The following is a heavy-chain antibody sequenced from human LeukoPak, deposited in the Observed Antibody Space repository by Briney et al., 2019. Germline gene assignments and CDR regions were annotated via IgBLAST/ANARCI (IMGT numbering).Heavy chain of an antibody. CDR3: ARGYSNYGYAFDI. CDR1: GFTFSSYS. V-gene: IGHV3-21*01. D-gene: IGHD4-11*01. J-gene: IGHJ3*02. Sequence: GGSLRLSCAASGFTFSSYSMNWVRQAPGKGLEWVSSISTSSSYIYYADSVKGRFTTSRHNAKNSLYLQMNSLRAEDTAVYYCARGYSNYGYAFDIWGQGTLVTVSS. CDR2: ISTSSSYI.